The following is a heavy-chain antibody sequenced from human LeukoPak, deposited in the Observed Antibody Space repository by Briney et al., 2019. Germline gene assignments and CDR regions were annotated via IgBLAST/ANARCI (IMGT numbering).Heavy chain of an antibody. D-gene: IGHD3-10*01. Sequence: SETLSLTCTVSGGSISSYYWSWIRQPPGKGLEWIGYIYYSGSTNYNPSLKSRVTISVDTSKNQFSLKLSSVTAADTAVYYCARVHAMVRGVTDYWGQGTLVTVSS. CDR2: IYYSGST. CDR3: ARVHAMVRGVTDY. J-gene: IGHJ4*02. CDR1: GGSISSYY. V-gene: IGHV4-59*01.